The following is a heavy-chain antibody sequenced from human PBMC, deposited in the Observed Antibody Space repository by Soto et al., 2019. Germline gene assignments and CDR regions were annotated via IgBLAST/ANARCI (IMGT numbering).Heavy chain of an antibody. V-gene: IGHV5-51*01. Sequence: GESLKISCKHSGFNFPTFWIAWVRQMPGKGLEWMGTIYPDDSDTRYSPSFQGQVTISADKSIQTAYLQWGSLKASDSALYYCARGMYSSPRRGLDVWGQGTPVTVSS. D-gene: IGHD4-4*01. CDR1: GFNFPTFW. CDR2: IYPDDSDT. J-gene: IGHJ6*02. CDR3: ARGMYSSPRRGLDV.